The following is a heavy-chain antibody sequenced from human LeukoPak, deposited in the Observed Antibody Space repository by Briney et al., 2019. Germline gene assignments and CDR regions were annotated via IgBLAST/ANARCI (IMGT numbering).Heavy chain of an antibody. Sequence: PSQTLSLTCTVSGGSISSGDYYWSWILQPPGKGLEWIGYIYYSGSTYYNPSLKSRVTISVDTSKNQFSLKLSSVTAADTAVYYCAREGYGGDSGLDSWGQGTLVTVSS. V-gene: IGHV4-30-4*08. J-gene: IGHJ4*02. D-gene: IGHD4-23*01. CDR2: IYYSGST. CDR3: AREGYGGDSGLDS. CDR1: GGSISSGDYY.